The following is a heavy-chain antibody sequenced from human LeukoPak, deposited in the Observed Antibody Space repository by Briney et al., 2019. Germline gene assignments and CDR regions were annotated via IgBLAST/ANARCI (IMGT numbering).Heavy chain of an antibody. J-gene: IGHJ4*02. CDR2: IYPGDSET. V-gene: IGHV5-51*01. D-gene: IGHD6-13*01. CDR3: ARRRGSSFSARFFDY. Sequence: GESLKISCKGSGYSFTSYWIGWVRQMPGKGLEWMGIIYPGDSETRYSPSFQGQVTISADKSISTAYLQWSSLKASDTAMYYCARRRGSSFSARFFDYWGQGTLVTVSS. CDR1: GYSFTSYW.